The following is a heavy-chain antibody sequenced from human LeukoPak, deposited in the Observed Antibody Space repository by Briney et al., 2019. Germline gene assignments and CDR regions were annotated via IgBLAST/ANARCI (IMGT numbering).Heavy chain of an antibody. CDR2: IIPIFGTA. J-gene: IGHJ3*02. Sequence: SVKVSCKASGGTFSSYAISWVRQAPGQGLEWMGGIIPIFGTANYAQKFQGRVTITADESTGTAYMELSSLRSEDTAVYYCARCSLHYYDSSGYYYGAFDIWGQGTMVTVSS. V-gene: IGHV1-69*13. CDR1: GGTFSSYA. CDR3: ARCSLHYYDSSGYYYGAFDI. D-gene: IGHD3-22*01.